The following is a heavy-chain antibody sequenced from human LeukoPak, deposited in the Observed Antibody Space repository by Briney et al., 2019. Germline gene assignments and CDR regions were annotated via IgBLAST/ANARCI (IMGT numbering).Heavy chain of an antibody. J-gene: IGHJ4*02. D-gene: IGHD4-17*01. CDR2: INQDGSET. V-gene: IGHV3-7*01. CDR1: GFPFSGYW. CDR3: ARDGGTRMVTTFDH. Sequence: PGGSLRLSCAVSGFPFSGYWLSWVRQAPGKGLEWVANINQDGSETYYVDSVKGRFIISRDNAKSSLFLQMNSLRPEDTAVYYCARDGGTRMVTTFDHWGQGTLVTVSS.